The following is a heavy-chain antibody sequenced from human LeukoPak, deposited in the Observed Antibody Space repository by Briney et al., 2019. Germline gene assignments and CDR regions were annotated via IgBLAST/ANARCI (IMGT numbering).Heavy chain of an antibody. J-gene: IGHJ4*02. CDR2: ITGDGGHT. Sequence: QPGGSLRLSCAASGFPFSSYAMSWVRQAPGRGLEWVSAITGDGGHTYYADSVKGRFTISRDNSKNTLYLQMYSLRAEDTAIYYCAKEETSYGYRGFDYWGQGTLVTVSS. V-gene: IGHV3-23*01. CDR1: GFPFSSYA. CDR3: AKEETSYGYRGFDY. D-gene: IGHD5-18*01.